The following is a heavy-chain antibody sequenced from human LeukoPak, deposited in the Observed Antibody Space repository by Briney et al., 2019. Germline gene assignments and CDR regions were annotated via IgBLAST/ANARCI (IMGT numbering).Heavy chain of an antibody. J-gene: IGHJ4*02. V-gene: IGHV1-8*03. CDR2: MNPNSGNT. CDR3: ARSLGYYDFWSGSIHYFDY. Sequence: AASVKVSCKASGYTFTSYDINWVRQATGQGHEWMGWMNPNSGNTGYAQKFQGRATITRNTSISTAYMELSSLRSEDKAVYYCARSLGYYDFWSGSIHYFDYWGQGTLVTVSS. CDR1: GYTFTSYD. D-gene: IGHD3-3*01.